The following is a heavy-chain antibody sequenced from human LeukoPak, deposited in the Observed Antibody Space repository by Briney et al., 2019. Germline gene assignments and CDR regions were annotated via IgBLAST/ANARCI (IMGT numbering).Heavy chain of an antibody. CDR1: GFTVSSNY. Sequence: GGSLRLSCAASGFTVSSNYMSWVRQAPGKGLEWVSVIYSGGSTYYADSVKGRFTISRDNAKNSVYLQMNSLTVEDTAVYFCARDLSSGHPGGFDYWGQGALVTVSS. V-gene: IGHV3-53*01. J-gene: IGHJ4*02. D-gene: IGHD3-3*01. CDR2: IYSGGST. CDR3: ARDLSSGHPGGFDY.